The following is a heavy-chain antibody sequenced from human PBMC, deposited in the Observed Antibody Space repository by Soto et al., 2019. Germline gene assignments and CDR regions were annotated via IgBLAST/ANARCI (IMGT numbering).Heavy chain of an antibody. CDR1: GGSFSGYY. J-gene: IGHJ6*02. CDR2: INHSGIT. D-gene: IGHD2-2*03. V-gene: IGHV4-34*01. Sequence: QVQLQQWGAGLLKPSETLSLTCVVNGGSFSGYYWSWVRLPPGKGLEWTGEINHSGITDTHPSLKRRVTISVDGSRKQFSRNLTSVTAADTAVYFWARARSSVPSRRGIGYYGMDVWGQGTTVTVSS. CDR3: ARARSSVPSRRGIGYYGMDV.